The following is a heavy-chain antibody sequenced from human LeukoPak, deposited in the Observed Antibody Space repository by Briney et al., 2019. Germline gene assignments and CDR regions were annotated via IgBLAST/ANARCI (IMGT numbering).Heavy chain of an antibody. CDR2: INTNTGNP. CDR3: ARDAGDPVGATLFDY. Sequence: ASVKVSCKASGYTFSSYVLNWVRQAPGQGLEWMGWINTNTGNPTYAQGFTGRFVFSLDTSVSTAYLQISSLKAEDTAVYYCARDAGDPVGATLFDYWGQGTLVTVSS. V-gene: IGHV7-4-1*02. J-gene: IGHJ4*02. D-gene: IGHD1-26*01. CDR1: GYTFSSYV.